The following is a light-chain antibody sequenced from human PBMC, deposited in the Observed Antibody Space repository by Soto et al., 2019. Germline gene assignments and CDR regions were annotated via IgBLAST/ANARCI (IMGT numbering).Light chain of an antibody. J-gene: IGLJ2*01. V-gene: IGLV1-51*01. Sequence: QAVVTQPPSVSAAPGQTVTISCSGSSSNIGSNFGSWYQQLPGTAPKLLIYDNDKRPSGIPDRFSGSKSGTSATLGITGLQTGDEADYYCGTWDSSLSAVVFGGGTKLTVL. CDR3: GTWDSSLSAVV. CDR1: SSNIGSNF. CDR2: DND.